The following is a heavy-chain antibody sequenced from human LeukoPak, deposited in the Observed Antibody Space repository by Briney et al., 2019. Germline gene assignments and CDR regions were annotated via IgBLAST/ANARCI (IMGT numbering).Heavy chain of an antibody. CDR1: GYTFSGYY. CDR3: AREHTNYFDY. CDR2: INPNNGGT. Sequence: ASVKVSCKASGYTFSGYYMHWVRQALGRGLEGMGWINPNNGGTSYAQKFQGRVPMTWDTSNSTAYMELSRLRSDDTAVYYCAREHTNYFDYWGQGTLVTVSS. J-gene: IGHJ4*02. D-gene: IGHD2-21*01. V-gene: IGHV1-2*02.